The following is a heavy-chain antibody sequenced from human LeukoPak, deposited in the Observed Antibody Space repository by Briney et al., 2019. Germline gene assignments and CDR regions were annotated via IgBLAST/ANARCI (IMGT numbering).Heavy chain of an antibody. Sequence: ASVKVSCKASGYTFTDYYMHWVRQAPGQGLEWMGWISAYNGNTNYAQKLQGRVTMTTDTSTSTAYMELRSLRSDDTAVYYCARSLQTYYYYMDVWGKGTTVTVSS. J-gene: IGHJ6*03. CDR1: GYTFTDYY. V-gene: IGHV1-18*04. CDR3: ARSLQTYYYYMDV. CDR2: ISAYNGNT.